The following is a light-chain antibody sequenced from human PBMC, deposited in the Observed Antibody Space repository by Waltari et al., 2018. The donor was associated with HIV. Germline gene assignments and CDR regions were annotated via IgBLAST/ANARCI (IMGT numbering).Light chain of an antibody. V-gene: IGLV3-21*02. CDR3: QVWDSSSDRNYV. CDR1: NIGDKS. J-gene: IGLJ1*01. Sequence: SYILTQPPSVSVAPGQKARITCGGNNIGDKSVHWYQQKPGQAPVLVVYDDRYRPSGIPERFSGSNAGNTATLTISRVEAGDEADYYCQVWDSSSDRNYVFGTGTKVTVL. CDR2: DDR.